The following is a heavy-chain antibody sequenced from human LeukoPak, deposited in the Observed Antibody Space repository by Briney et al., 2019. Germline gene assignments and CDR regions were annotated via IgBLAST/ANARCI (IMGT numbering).Heavy chain of an antibody. J-gene: IGHJ6*03. CDR3: AKDEFSRFVTNYYMDV. D-gene: IGHD4-17*01. CDR2: IGFSGETT. V-gene: IGHV3-23*01. Sequence: GGSLRLSCAASGFTFSDYAMSWVRQAPGKGPEWVSGIGFSGETTFYADSVRGRFIISRDNSNNTLYLQMNSLRDEDTAVYFCAKDEFSRFVTNYYMDVWGTGTTVTVSS. CDR1: GFTFSDYA.